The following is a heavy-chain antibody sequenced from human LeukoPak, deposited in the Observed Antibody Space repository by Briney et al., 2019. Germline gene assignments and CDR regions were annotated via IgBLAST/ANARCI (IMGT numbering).Heavy chain of an antibody. CDR3: AKDSYYDSSGYFAGAFDI. J-gene: IGHJ3*02. CDR1: GFPFSSYA. CDR2: ISGSGGST. D-gene: IGHD3-22*01. Sequence: GGSLRLSCAAPGFPFSSYAMSWVRQAPGKGLEWVSAISGSGGSTYYADSVKGRFTISRDNSKNTLYLQMNSLRAEDTAVYYCAKDSYYDSSGYFAGAFDIWGQGTMVTVSS. V-gene: IGHV3-23*01.